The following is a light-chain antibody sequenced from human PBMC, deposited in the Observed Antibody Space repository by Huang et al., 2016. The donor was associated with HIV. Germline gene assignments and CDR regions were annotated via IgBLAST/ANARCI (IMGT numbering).Light chain of an antibody. CDR3: QQLHSYPIT. V-gene: IGKV1-9*01. CDR2: AAS. J-gene: IGKJ5*01. Sequence: QLTQSPSSLSMSVGARVIITCQASQDISTSLAWYQHKPGRAPKLLISAASTLQSGGPSRFSGGSAGTYFTLIITNLQPDDFATYYCQQLHSYPITFGRGTRLDI. CDR1: QDISTS.